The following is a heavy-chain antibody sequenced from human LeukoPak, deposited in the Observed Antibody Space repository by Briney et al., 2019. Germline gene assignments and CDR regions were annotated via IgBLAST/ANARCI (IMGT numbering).Heavy chain of an antibody. CDR3: ARIGRIQLWPAVDY. V-gene: IGHV4-59*01. J-gene: IGHJ4*02. Sequence: SETLSLTCTVSGGSISSYYWSWIRQPPGKGLEWIGYIYYSGSTNYNPSLKSRVTISVDTSKNQFSLKLSSVTAADTAVYYCARIGRIQLWPAVDYWGQGTLVTVSS. CDR2: IYYSGST. D-gene: IGHD5-18*01. CDR1: GGSISSYY.